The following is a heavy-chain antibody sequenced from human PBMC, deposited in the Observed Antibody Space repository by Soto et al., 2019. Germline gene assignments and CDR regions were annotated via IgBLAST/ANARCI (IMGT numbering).Heavy chain of an antibody. CDR1: GFTLNNYW. CDR3: ARDWRSNRRYYFDS. D-gene: IGHD2-2*01. CDR2: INIDGRST. Sequence: EVLLVESGGGVVQPGGSLRLSCAASGFTLNNYWMHWVRQAPGKGLEWVSRINIDGRSTTYADSVKGRFSISRDDAKNTLFLQVNSLRAEDTAVYYCARDWRSNRRYYFDSWGQGTLVTVSS. J-gene: IGHJ5*01. V-gene: IGHV3-74*01.